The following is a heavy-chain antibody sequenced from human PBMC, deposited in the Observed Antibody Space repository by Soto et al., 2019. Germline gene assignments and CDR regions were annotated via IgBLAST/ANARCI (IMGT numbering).Heavy chain of an antibody. CDR2: ISYDVSNK. Sequence: VQLVESGGGVVQPGRSLRLSCAASGFTFSSYGMHWVLQAPGKGLEWVAVISYDVSNKYYADFVKGRFTISRDNSKNTLYLQMNSLRAEDTAVYYCAKLHRSKAVAGVYFDYWGQGTLVTVSS. CDR3: AKLHRSKAVAGVYFDY. CDR1: GFTFSSYG. D-gene: IGHD6-19*01. J-gene: IGHJ4*02. V-gene: IGHV3-30*18.